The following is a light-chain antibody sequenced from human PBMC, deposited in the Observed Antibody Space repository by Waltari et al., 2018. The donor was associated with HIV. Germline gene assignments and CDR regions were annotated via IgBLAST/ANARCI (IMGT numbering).Light chain of an antibody. CDR3: QQRSNWPPWT. CDR2: GAS. CDR1: QSLTSN. J-gene: IGKJ1*01. Sequence: EIVMTQSPATLSVSLGERATLSCRASQSLTSNLAWYQQKPGQAPRLLIYGASTRATGIPARFSGSGSWTEFTLTISSLEPEDFAVYYCQQRSNWPPWTFGQGTKVEI. V-gene: IGKV3-15*01.